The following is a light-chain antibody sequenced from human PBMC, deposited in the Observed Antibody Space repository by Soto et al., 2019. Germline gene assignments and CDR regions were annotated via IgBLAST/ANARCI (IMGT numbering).Light chain of an antibody. Sequence: EIVLTQSPGTLSLSPWERATLSCRASQSVSSSYLAWYQQKPGQAPRLLIYGASSRATGISDRFSGSGSGTEFTLTISSLQPDDFATYYCQQYNSYSWTFGQGTKVDIK. CDR1: QSVSSSY. CDR2: GAS. V-gene: IGKV3-20*01. CDR3: QQYNSYSWT. J-gene: IGKJ1*01.